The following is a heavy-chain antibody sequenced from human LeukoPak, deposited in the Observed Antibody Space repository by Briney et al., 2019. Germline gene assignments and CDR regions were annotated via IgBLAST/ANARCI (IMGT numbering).Heavy chain of an antibody. CDR2: ISSSSSTI. D-gene: IGHD6-6*01. Sequence: PGGSLRLSCAASGFTFSSYSMNWVRQAPGKGLEWVSYISSSSSTIYYADSVKGRFTISRDNAKNPLYLQMNSLRAEDTAVYYCARDLSIAARSDWFDPWGQGTLVTVSS. V-gene: IGHV3-48*01. CDR3: ARDLSIAARSDWFDP. CDR1: GFTFSSYS. J-gene: IGHJ5*02.